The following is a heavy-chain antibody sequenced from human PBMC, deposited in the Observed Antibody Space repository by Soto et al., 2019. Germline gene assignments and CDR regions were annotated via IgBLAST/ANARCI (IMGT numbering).Heavy chain of an antibody. J-gene: IGHJ5*02. CDR2: IYYSGST. CDR1: NGSIGSYY. CDR3: AIVGRLITAAGLLDA. D-gene: IGHD6-13*01. Sequence: SETLSLTCTISNGSIGSYYWTWIRQPPGKGLEWIGHIYYSGSTNYNPSLKSRLTLSLDTSKNQFSLKLTSVTAADTAVYYCAIVGRLITAAGLLDAWGQAPLGTVSS. V-gene: IGHV4-59*01.